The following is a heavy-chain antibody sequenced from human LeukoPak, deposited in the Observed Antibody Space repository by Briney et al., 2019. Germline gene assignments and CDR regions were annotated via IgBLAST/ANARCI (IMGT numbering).Heavy chain of an antibody. CDR1: GFTFSSYA. V-gene: IGHV3-30*04. D-gene: IGHD6-13*01. CDR2: ISYDGSNK. CDR3: AREYAAAGYFDY. Sequence: GGSLRLSCAASGFTFSSYAMHWVRQAPGKGLEWVAVISYDGSNKYYADSVKGRFPISRDNSKNTLYLQMNSLRAEDTAVYYCAREYAAAGYFDYWGQGTLVTVSS. J-gene: IGHJ4*02.